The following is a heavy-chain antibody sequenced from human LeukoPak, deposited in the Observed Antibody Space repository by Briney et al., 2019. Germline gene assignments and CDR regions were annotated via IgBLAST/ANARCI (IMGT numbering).Heavy chain of an antibody. Sequence: ASVKVSCKAYGYTFTSYAMHWVRQAPGQRLEWMGWINAGNGNTKYSQEFQGRVTITRDTSASTAYMELSSLRSEDMAVYYCARVGGSESYRGAFDYWGQGTLVTVAS. CDR2: INAGNGNT. CDR1: GYTFTSYA. V-gene: IGHV1-3*03. D-gene: IGHD1-26*01. J-gene: IGHJ4*02. CDR3: ARVGGSESYRGAFDY.